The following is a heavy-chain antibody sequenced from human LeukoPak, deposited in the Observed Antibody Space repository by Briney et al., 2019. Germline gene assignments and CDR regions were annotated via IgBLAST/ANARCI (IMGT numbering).Heavy chain of an antibody. CDR3: ARERPMVRGVTRNNWFDP. V-gene: IGHV1-69*13. Sequence: SVKVSCKASGGTFSSYAISWVRQAPGQGLKWMGGIIPIFGTANYAQKFQGRVTITADESTSTAYMELSSLRSKDTAVYYCARERPMVRGVTRNNWFDPWGQGTLVTVSS. CDR2: IIPIFGTA. D-gene: IGHD3-10*01. J-gene: IGHJ5*02. CDR1: GGTFSSYA.